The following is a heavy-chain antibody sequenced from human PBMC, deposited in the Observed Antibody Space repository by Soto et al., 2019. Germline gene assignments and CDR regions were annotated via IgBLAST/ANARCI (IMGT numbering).Heavy chain of an antibody. Sequence: QVQLVQSGAEVKKPGASVKLSCKASEYTFSDYSLHCVRQAPGQGLEWMGIINPSVGTTTYAQRFQDRVIMTRDTSTSTVYMELSSLRSEDTAVYYCARDLFSSSWYVRAFDVWGQGTMVTVSS. CDR1: EYTFSDYS. CDR2: INPSVGTT. V-gene: IGHV1-46*03. CDR3: ARDLFSSSWYVRAFDV. J-gene: IGHJ3*01. D-gene: IGHD6-13*01.